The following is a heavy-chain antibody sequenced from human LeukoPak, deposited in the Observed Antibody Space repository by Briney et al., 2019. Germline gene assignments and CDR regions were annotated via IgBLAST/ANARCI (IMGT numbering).Heavy chain of an antibody. CDR2: ISGSDGST. CDR3: AKVETSGGANCYALDY. J-gene: IGHJ4*02. Sequence: GGSLRLSCAASGFTFSSYAITWVRQAPDKGLEWVSAISGSDGSTYYADSVKGRFTISRDDSQSTLYLQMNSLSAEDTAVYYCAKVETSGGANCYALDYWGQGTPVTASS. CDR1: GFTFSSYA. V-gene: IGHV3-23*01. D-gene: IGHD2-2*01.